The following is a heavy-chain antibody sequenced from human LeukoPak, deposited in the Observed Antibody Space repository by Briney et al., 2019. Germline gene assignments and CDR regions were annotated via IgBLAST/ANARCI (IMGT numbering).Heavy chain of an antibody. Sequence: SETLSLTCTVSGGSISSYYWSWIRQPPGKGLEWIGYIYYSGSTNYNPSLKSRVTISVDTSKNQFSLKLSSVTAADTAVYYCARVGSSWYEYYFDYWGQGTLVTVSS. CDR3: ARVGSSWYEYYFDY. J-gene: IGHJ4*02. CDR2: IYYSGST. V-gene: IGHV4-59*01. CDR1: GGSISSYY. D-gene: IGHD6-13*01.